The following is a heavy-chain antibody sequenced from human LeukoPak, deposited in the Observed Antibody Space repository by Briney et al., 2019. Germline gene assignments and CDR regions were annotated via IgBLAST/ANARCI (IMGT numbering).Heavy chain of an antibody. D-gene: IGHD6-13*01. Sequence: GGSLRLSCAASGFTFSSYAMSWVRQAPEKGLEWVSGISGSDGTTFYADSVKGRFTISRDNSKNTLYLQMNSLRAEDTAVYYCARGYSSSWYAGHFDYWGQGTLVTVSS. J-gene: IGHJ4*02. CDR1: GFTFSSYA. CDR2: ISGSDGTT. CDR3: ARGYSSSWYAGHFDY. V-gene: IGHV3-23*01.